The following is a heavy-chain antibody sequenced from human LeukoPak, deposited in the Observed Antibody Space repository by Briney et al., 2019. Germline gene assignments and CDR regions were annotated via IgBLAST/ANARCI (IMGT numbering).Heavy chain of an antibody. J-gene: IGHJ4*02. CDR1: GYTFTSYG. CDR3: ARSITIFGVVIIGVGQPPDY. V-gene: IGHV1-18*01. Sequence: GASVKVSCKASGYTFTSYGISRVRQAPGQGLEWMGWISAYNGNTNYAQKLQGGVTMTTDTSTSTAYMELRSLRSDDTAVYYCARSITIFGVVIIGVGQPPDYWGQGTLVTVSS. CDR2: ISAYNGNT. D-gene: IGHD3-3*01.